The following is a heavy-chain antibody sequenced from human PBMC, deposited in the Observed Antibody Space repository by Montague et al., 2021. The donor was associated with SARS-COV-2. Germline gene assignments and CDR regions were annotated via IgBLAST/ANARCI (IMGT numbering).Heavy chain of an antibody. Sequence: SETLSLTCTVSGGSISSYYWSWIRQPAGKGLEWIGRIYSSGSTNYNPSLKIRVTMSVDTSKNQFSLKLSSVTAADTALYYCARGRPRSYYYGSGTYTWGGYGMDVWGQGTTVTVSS. CDR1: GGSISSYY. CDR2: IYSSGST. V-gene: IGHV4-4*07. D-gene: IGHD3-10*01. CDR3: ARGRPRSYYYGSGTYTWGGYGMDV. J-gene: IGHJ6*02.